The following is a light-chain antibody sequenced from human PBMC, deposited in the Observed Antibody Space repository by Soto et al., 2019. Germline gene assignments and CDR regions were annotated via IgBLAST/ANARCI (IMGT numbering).Light chain of an antibody. J-gene: IGLJ1*01. Sequence: QSVLTQPASVSGSPGQSITISCTGTSSDVGAYNYVSWYQQYPGKAPKLMIYGVTNRHSGVSNRFSGSKTGNTASLTISGLQAEDEADYYCFSHRGGDSHVFGTGTKLTVL. CDR2: GVT. CDR1: SSDVGAYNY. V-gene: IGLV2-14*01. CDR3: FSHRGGDSHV.